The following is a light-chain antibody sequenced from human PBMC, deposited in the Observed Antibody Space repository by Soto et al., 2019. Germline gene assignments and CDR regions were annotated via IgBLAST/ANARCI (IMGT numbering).Light chain of an antibody. CDR2: EDN. V-gene: IGLV6-57*03. Sequence: NFMLTQPHSVSESPGKTVTISCTRSSGTIASNYVQWYQQRPGSVPTTVIYEDNQRPSGVPDRFSGSTDSSSNSASLTISGLKTEDEADYYCQSYDSSNHAVFGGGTKVTVL. CDR3: QSYDSSNHAV. CDR1: SGTIASNY. J-gene: IGLJ3*02.